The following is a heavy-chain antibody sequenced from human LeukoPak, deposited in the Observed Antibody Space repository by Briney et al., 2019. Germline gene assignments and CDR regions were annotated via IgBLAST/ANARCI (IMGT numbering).Heavy chain of an antibody. D-gene: IGHD2-15*01. Sequence: PGGSLRLSCAVSGFTFSSYGVHWVRQAPGRGLEWVTLISYDGSHKYYADSEKGRFTISRDNSKNTLYLQMNSLRAGDTAVYYCARDCTGGTCYDAFDIWGQGTMVTVSS. CDR1: GFTFSSYG. V-gene: IGHV3-30*03. CDR2: ISYDGSHK. CDR3: ARDCTGGTCYDAFDI. J-gene: IGHJ3*02.